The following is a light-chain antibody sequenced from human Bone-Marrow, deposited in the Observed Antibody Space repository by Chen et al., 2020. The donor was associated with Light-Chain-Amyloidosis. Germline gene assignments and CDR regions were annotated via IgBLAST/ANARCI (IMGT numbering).Light chain of an antibody. CDR2: DDS. J-gene: IGLJ3*02. CDR1: NIETTS. V-gene: IGLV3-21*02. CDR3: QVWDRSSDRPV. Sequence: SYVLTQPSSVSVAPGQTATIACGGNNIETTSVHWYQQTPGKATLLVVYDDSDRPAGTPERLAGSNSGNTAALTVSRGEAGEEADYYGQVWDRSSDRPVFGGGTKLTVL.